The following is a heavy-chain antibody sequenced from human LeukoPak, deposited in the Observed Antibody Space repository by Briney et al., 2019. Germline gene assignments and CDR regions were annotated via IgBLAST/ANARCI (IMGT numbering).Heavy chain of an antibody. J-gene: IGHJ4*02. CDR3: AKDQWLVGPFDY. CDR1: GDSISSSNW. CDR2: IYHSGRT. Sequence: SGTLSLTCTVSGDSISSSNWWSWVRQPPGKGLEWIGEIYHSGRTNYNPSLKSRLTILVEKSKNQFSLKLSSVTAADTAVYYCAKDQWLVGPFDYWGQGTLVTVSS. D-gene: IGHD6-19*01. V-gene: IGHV4-4*02.